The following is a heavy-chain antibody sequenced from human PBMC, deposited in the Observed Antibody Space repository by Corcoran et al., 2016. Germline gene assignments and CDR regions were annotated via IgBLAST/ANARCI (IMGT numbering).Heavy chain of an antibody. CDR2: INPSGGST. J-gene: IGHJ6*02. CDR3: ASHSSGWYGGHYYYGMDV. V-gene: IGHV1-46*01. D-gene: IGHD6-19*01. CDR1: GYTFTSYY. Sequence: QVQLVQSGAEGKKPGASVKVSCKASGYTFTSYYMHWERQAPGQGREWMGIINPSGGSTSYAQKFQGRVTMTRDTSTSTVYMELSSRRSADTAVYYCASHSSGWYGGHYYYGMDVCGQGTTVTVSS.